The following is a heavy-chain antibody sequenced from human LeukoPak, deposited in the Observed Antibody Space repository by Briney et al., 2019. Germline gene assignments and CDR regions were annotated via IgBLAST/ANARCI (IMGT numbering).Heavy chain of an antibody. D-gene: IGHD3-22*01. CDR1: GGSISSSNYY. V-gene: IGHV4-39*07. CDR2: IYYSGST. Sequence: PSETLSLTCTLSGGSISSSNYYWGWIRQPPGKGLEWIGSIYYSGSTYYNPSLKSRVTISVGPSKNQFSLKLSSVTAADTAVYYCARDPPHYYDSSAYAFDIWGQGTMVTVSS. CDR3: ARDPPHYYDSSAYAFDI. J-gene: IGHJ3*02.